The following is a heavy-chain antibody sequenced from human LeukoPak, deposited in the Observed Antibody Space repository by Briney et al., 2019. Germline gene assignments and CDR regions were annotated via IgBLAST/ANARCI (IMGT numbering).Heavy chain of an antibody. CDR2: IIPIFGTA. D-gene: IGHD4-17*01. J-gene: IGHJ4*02. CDR1: GGTFSSYA. V-gene: IGHV1-69*13. Sequence: ASVKVSCKASGGTFSSYAISWVRQAPGQGLEWMGGIIPIFGTANYAQKFQGRVTITADESTSTAYMELSSLRSEDTAVYYCASMTTATTWLDYWGQGTLVTVSS. CDR3: ASMTTATTWLDY.